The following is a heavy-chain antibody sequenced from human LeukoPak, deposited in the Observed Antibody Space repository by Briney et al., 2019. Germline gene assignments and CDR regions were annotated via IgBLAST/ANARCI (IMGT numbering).Heavy chain of an antibody. V-gene: IGHV4-59*12. D-gene: IGHD3-9*01. Sequence: PSETLSLTCTVSGGSISSYYWSWIRQPPGKGLEWIGYIYYSGSTNYNPSLKSRVTISLDTSKNQFSLKLKSMTAADTAVYYCTGDYTLSSYRSDYWGQGTLVTVSS. CDR1: GGSISSYY. CDR2: IYYSGST. CDR3: TGDYTLSSYRSDY. J-gene: IGHJ4*02.